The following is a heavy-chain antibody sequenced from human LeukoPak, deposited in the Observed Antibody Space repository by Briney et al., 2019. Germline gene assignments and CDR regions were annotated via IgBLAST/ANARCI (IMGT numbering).Heavy chain of an antibody. J-gene: IGHJ5*02. Sequence: PGASVKVSCKTSGYTFTTYDINWVRQASGQGPEWMGWINPNNGNTGYAQKFQGRVTMTRDTSINTAYMELSSLRSDDTAVYYCVRVFTYGSPFDPWGQGTLVMVSS. CDR1: GYTFTTYD. D-gene: IGHD4-17*01. CDR2: INPNNGNT. CDR3: VRVFTYGSPFDP. V-gene: IGHV1-8*01.